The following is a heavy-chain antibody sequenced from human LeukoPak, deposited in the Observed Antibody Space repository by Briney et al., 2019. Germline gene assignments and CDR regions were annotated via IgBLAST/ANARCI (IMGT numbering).Heavy chain of an antibody. J-gene: IGHJ4*02. CDR3: ATYYYDSATDY. CDR2: ISYDGTNK. Sequence: PGRSLRLSCAASGFIFSSYAIHWVRQAPGKGLEWVAGISYDGTNKNYADSVRGRFTISRDNSKNTLYLQMNSLGPEDTAVYCCATYYYDSATDYWGQGTLVTVSS. CDR1: GFIFSSYA. D-gene: IGHD3-22*01. V-gene: IGHV3-30*01.